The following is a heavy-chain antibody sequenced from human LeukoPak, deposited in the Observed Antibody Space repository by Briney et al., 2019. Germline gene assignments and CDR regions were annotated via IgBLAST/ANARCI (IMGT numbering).Heavy chain of an antibody. V-gene: IGHV3-9*01. Sequence: GRSLRLSCAASGFTFDDYAMHWVRQAPGKGLEWVSGISWNSGSIGYADSVKGRFTISRDNSKNTLYLQMNSLRAEDTAVYNCARVSEYSSSWAIDYWGQGTLVTVSS. CDR3: ARVSEYSSSWAIDY. CDR1: GFTFDDYA. D-gene: IGHD6-13*01. J-gene: IGHJ4*02. CDR2: ISWNSGSI.